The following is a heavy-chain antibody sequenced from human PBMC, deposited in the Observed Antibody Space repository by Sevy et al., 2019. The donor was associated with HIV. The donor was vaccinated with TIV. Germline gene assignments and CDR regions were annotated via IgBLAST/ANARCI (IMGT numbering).Heavy chain of an antibody. D-gene: IGHD2-8*01. CDR1: GFTFSKYF. Sequence: GGSLRLSCAASGFTFSKYFMGGVRQPPGKGLGGVLTLSFSCGEINYAVSGKGRFTISGDNSKISVYLQMNNVRAEATAVYYCAREGCTKTYDYWGQGTLVTVSS. CDR2: LSFSCGEI. CDR3: AREGCTKTYDY. V-gene: IGHV3-23*01. J-gene: IGHJ4*02.